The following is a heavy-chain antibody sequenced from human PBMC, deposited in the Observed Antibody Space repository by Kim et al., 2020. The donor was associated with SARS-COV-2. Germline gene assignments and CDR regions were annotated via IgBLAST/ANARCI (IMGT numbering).Heavy chain of an antibody. CDR3: ARHGGDAGYSSPLDY. J-gene: IGHJ4*02. Sequence: PSLKSRVTISVDTSKNQFSLKLSSVTAADTAVYYCARHGGDAGYSSPLDYWGQGTLVTVSS. D-gene: IGHD6-19*01. V-gene: IGHV4-39*01.